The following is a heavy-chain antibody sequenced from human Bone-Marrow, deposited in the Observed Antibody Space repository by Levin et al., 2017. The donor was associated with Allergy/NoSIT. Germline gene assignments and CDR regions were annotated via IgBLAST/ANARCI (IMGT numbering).Heavy chain of an antibody. D-gene: IGHD2-2*01. CDR2: ISRSSSTI. Sequence: GGSLRLSCAASGFTFSRYSMNWVRQAPGRGLEWVSYISRSSSTISYADSVKGRFTISRDNAKNSLYLQMNSLRDEDTAVYYCASPDCSGTSCYYFFDSWGQGTLVTVSS. V-gene: IGHV3-48*02. CDR1: GFTFSRYS. CDR3: ASPDCSGTSCYYFFDS. J-gene: IGHJ4*02.